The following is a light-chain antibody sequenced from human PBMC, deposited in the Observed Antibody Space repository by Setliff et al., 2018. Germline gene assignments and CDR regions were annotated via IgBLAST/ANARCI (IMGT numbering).Light chain of an antibody. J-gene: IGLJ2*01. Sequence: SYELTQPPSVSVAPGKTATITCGGSNIGSKSVHWYQRKPGQAPVLVIFYDSDRPSGIPERFSGSNSGNTATLTISGVEAGDEADYFCQVWDSSLNHKVFGGGTRSPS. CDR1: NIGSKS. CDR3: QVWDSSLNHKV. CDR2: YDS. V-gene: IGLV3-21*04.